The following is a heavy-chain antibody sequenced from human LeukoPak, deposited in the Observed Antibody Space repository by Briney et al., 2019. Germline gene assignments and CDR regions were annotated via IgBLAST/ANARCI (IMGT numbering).Heavy chain of an antibody. CDR2: IYGGGTT. D-gene: IGHD3-10*01. CDR3: ARPMVRGVIFNFDY. V-gene: IGHV3-66*04. Sequence: GGSLTLSRPAAGFTGSNAYISCVSHDGRKGLEWDSVIYGGGTTYYADSVKGRFTISRDNSKNTVYLQMKSLRAEDTAVYYCARPMVRGVIFNFDYWGQGTLVTVSS. CDR1: GFTGSNAY. J-gene: IGHJ4*02.